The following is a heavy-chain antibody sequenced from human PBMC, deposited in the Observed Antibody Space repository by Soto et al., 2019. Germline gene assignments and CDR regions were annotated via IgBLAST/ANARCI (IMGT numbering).Heavy chain of an antibody. V-gene: IGHV1-18*01. Sequence: ASVKVSCKASVFTFSNYGLNWVRQAPGQGLEWMGWVSANNGHTNYAQNLQGRVSMTTDTSTSTAYMELRGLTFDDTAVYYCASDIESVTAKQFFYYYAMDVWGQGTTVTVSS. D-gene: IGHD2-8*01. J-gene: IGHJ6*02. CDR1: VFTFSNYG. CDR3: ASDIESVTAKQFFYYYAMDV. CDR2: VSANNGHT.